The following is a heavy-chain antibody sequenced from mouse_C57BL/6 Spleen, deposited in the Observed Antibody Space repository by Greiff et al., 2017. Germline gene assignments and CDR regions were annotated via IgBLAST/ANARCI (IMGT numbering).Heavy chain of an antibody. J-gene: IGHJ3*01. CDR1: GYTFTDYY. CDR3: AREWGAAQARAWFAY. CDR2: IYPGSGNT. D-gene: IGHD3-2*02. Sequence: QVQLQQSGAELVRPGASVKLSCKASGYTFTDYYINWVKQRPGQGLEWIARIYPGSGNTYYNEKFKGKATLTAEKSSSTAYMQLSSLTSEDSAVYVGAREWGAAQARAWFAYWGQGTLVTVSA. V-gene: IGHV1-76*01.